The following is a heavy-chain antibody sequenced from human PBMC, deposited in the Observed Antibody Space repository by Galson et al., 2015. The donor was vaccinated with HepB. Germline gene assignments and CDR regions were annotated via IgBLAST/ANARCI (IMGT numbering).Heavy chain of an antibody. CDR1: GYTFSTYY. Sequence: VKVSCKASGYTFSTYYIHWVRQAPGQGLEWMGIINPSGGRTTYAQKFQDRVTMTRDTSTSTVYMELSSLRSEDTAVYYCATIRVGYCITTSCKADDFDIWGQGTMVTVSS. J-gene: IGHJ3*02. D-gene: IGHD2-2*01. CDR2: INPSGGRT. V-gene: IGHV1-46*01. CDR3: ATIRVGYCITTSCKADDFDI.